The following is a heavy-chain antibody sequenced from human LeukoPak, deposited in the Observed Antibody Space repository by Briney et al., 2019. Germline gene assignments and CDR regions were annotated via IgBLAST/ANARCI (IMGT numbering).Heavy chain of an antibody. CDR3: ASRRGSNRPFDY. V-gene: IGHV3-48*01. Sequence: GGSLRLSCAASGFSFSSYNMNWLRQAPGKGLEWVSYISISSSLAYYADSVKGRFTISRDNGKNSLYLQMNSLTAEDSAVYYCASRRGSNRPFDYWGQGTLVTVSS. CDR2: ISISSSLA. CDR1: GFSFSSYN. J-gene: IGHJ4*02. D-gene: IGHD1-26*01.